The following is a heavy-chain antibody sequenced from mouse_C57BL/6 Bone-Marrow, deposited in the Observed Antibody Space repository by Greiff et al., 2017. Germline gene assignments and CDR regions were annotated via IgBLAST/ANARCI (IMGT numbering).Heavy chain of an antibody. V-gene: IGHV5-4*01. J-gene: IGHJ4*01. CDR3: ARAIYGNDEREDYARDD. D-gene: IGHD2-2*01. CDR2: ISDGGSYT. Sequence: EVQRVESGGGLVKPGGSLKLSCAASGFTFSSYAMSWVRQTPEKRLEWVATISDGGSYTYYPDNVKGRFTISRDNAKNNLYLQMSHLKSEDTAMYYCARAIYGNDEREDYARDDWGQGTSVTVAS. CDR1: GFTFSSYA.